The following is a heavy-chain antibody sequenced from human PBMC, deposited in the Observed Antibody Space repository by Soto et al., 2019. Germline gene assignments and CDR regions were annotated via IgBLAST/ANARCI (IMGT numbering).Heavy chain of an antibody. D-gene: IGHD4-4*01. Sequence: PGGSLRLSCAASGFTFSSYAMSWVRQAPGKGLEWVSTISGSGGGTYYADSVKGRFIISRDNSENTLYLQMNSLRVEDTAVYYCAKDRASTGDRPRFDPWGQGTLVTVSS. J-gene: IGHJ5*02. V-gene: IGHV3-23*01. CDR3: AKDRASTGDRPRFDP. CDR1: GFTFSSYA. CDR2: ISGSGGGT.